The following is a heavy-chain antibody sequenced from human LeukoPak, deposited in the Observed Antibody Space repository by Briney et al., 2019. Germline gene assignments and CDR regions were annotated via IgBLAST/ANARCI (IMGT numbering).Heavy chain of an antibody. J-gene: IGHJ6*01. CDR3: ARDQLQYYYGMDV. V-gene: IGHV3-48*03. Sequence: GGSLRLSCAASGFTFSSYEMNWVRQAPGKGLEWVSYISSSGSTIYYADSVKGRFTIPRDNAKNSLYLQMNSLRAEDTAVYYCARDQLQYYYGMDVWGKGTTVTVSS. CDR1: GFTFSSYE. D-gene: IGHD1-1*01. CDR2: ISSSGSTI.